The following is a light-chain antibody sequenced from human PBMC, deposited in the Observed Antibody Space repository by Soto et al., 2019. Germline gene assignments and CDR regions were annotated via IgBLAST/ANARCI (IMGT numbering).Light chain of an antibody. Sequence: DIQMTQSPSTLSASVGDTVTITCRASQSFSTWLAWYQQKPGRAPKLLIYKASTLESGVPARFSGSGSGTEFTLTISSLQPDDFATYYCQQYNSYSWTFGQGTKV. V-gene: IGKV1-5*03. J-gene: IGKJ1*01. CDR3: QQYNSYSWT. CDR1: QSFSTW. CDR2: KAS.